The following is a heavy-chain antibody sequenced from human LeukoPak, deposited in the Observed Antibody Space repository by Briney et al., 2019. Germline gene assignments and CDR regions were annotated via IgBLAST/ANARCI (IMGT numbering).Heavy chain of an antibody. J-gene: IGHJ4*02. CDR1: GFTVSSNY. CDR2: IYSGGST. Sequence: PGGSLRLSCAASGFTVSSNYMSWVRQAPGKGLEWVSVIYSGGSTYYADSVKGRFTISRDNSKNTLYLQMNSLRAEDTAVYYCAREAYYYGSGSRTNWGQGTLVTVSS. V-gene: IGHV3-53*01. CDR3: AREAYYYGSGSRTN. D-gene: IGHD3-10*01.